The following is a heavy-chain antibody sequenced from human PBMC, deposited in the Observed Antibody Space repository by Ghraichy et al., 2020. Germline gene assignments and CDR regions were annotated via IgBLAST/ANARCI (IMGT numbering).Heavy chain of an antibody. D-gene: IGHD6-19*01. J-gene: IGHJ5*02. Sequence: ASVKVSCKTSGYTFSNYGISWVRQAPGQGLEWMGWISGYNGNTFYAKKFQGRLTLTTDTSTTIAYMELSSLRSDDTAVYYCARDPFTYSSCWYHGESNWFDRWGQGTLVTVSA. CDR3: ARDPFTYSSCWYHGESNWFDR. CDR1: GYTFSNYG. V-gene: IGHV1-18*04. CDR2: ISGYNGNT.